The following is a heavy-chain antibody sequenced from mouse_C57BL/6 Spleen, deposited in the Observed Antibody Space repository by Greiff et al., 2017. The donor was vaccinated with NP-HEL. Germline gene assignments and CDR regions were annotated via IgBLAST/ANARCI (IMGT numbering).Heavy chain of an antibody. D-gene: IGHD1-1*01. V-gene: IGHV2-6-1*01. J-gene: IGHJ4*01. Sequence: VQRVESGPGLVAPSQSLSITCTVSGFSLTSYGVHWVRQPPGKGLEWLVVIWSDGSTTYNSALKSRLSISKDNSKSQVFLKMNSLQTDDTAMYYCARHSYYGSSYAMDYWGQGTSVTVSS. CDR2: IWSDGST. CDR3: ARHSYYGSSYAMDY. CDR1: GFSLTSYG.